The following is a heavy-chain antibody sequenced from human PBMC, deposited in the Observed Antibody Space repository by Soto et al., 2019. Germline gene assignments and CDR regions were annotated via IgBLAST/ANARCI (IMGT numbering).Heavy chain of an antibody. CDR2: VYDSGSS. CDR1: GGSISSFY. V-gene: IGHV4-4*07. CDR3: ARGVAETDLYPWAICFDL. J-gene: IGHJ5*02. Sequence: QMVLQESGPGLVKPSETLSLTCNVSGGSISSFYWTWIRQPAGGRLAWIGRVYDSGSSNYKPSLKTRITILSHRSMSQLSLRLYSVPAADTALYYCARGVAETDLYPWAICFDLWGQIILATVAS. D-gene: IGHD6-19*01.